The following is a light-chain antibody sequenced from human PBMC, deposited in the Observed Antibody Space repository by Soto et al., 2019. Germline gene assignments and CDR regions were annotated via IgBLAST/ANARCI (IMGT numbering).Light chain of an antibody. CDR3: QQYGSSPPRTWT. V-gene: IGKV3-20*01. J-gene: IGKJ1*01. CDR2: GAS. Sequence: EIVLTQSPGTLSLSPGGRATLSCRASQSVSSRYLAWYQQKPGQAPRLLIYGASSRATGIPDRFSGSGSGTVFTLTISRLEPEDFAVYYCQQYGSSPPRTWTFGQGTKVEIK. CDR1: QSVSSRY.